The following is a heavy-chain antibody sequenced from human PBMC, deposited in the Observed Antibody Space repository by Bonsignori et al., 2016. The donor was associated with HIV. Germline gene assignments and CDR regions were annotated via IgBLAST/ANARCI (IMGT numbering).Heavy chain of an antibody. CDR3: ARAYGSSWPDDALDI. J-gene: IGHJ3*02. CDR2: TSDSGGST. V-gene: IGHV3-23*01. D-gene: IGHD6-13*01. CDR1: GFTFSNCA. Sequence: GGSLRLSCAASGFTFSNCAMNWVRQAPGKGLEWVSGTSDSGGSTYYADSVKGRFTISRDNSKNTLYLQMHSLRAEDTAVYYCARAYGSSWPDDALDIWGQGTLVTVSS.